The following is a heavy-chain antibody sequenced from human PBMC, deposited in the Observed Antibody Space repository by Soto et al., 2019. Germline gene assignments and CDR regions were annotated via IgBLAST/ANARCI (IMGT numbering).Heavy chain of an antibody. CDR1: GGSISSGGYY. Sequence: QVQLQESGPGLVKPSQTLSLTCTVSGGSISSGGYYWSWIRQHPGKGLEWIGYIYYSGSTYYNPCLKSRVTISVDTSKNQWSLKLSSVTAGDTALDDCARWMTSPYYYGMDVWGQGTTVTVS. CDR2: IYYSGST. CDR3: ARWMTSPYYYGMDV. V-gene: IGHV4-31*03. D-gene: IGHD2-2*03. J-gene: IGHJ6*02.